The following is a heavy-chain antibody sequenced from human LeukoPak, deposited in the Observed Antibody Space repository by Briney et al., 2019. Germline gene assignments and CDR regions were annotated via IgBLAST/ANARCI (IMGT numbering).Heavy chain of an antibody. Sequence: GGSLRLSCAASGFTFSSYGMHWVRQAPGKGLEWVAFIRYDGSNKYYADSVKGRFTISRDNSKNTLYLQMNSLRAEDTAVYYCARGSKSAASGAFDIWGQGTMVTVSS. J-gene: IGHJ3*02. CDR3: ARGSKSAASGAFDI. CDR2: IRYDGSNK. CDR1: GFTFSSYG. V-gene: IGHV3-30*02. D-gene: IGHD6-25*01.